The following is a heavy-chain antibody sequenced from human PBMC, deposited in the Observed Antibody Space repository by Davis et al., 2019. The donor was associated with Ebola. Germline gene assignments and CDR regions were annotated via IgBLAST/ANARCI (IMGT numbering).Heavy chain of an antibody. J-gene: IGHJ5*02. CDR3: TRALGS. V-gene: IGHV1-46*03. CDR2: INPSGGST. D-gene: IGHD7-27*01. CDR1: GYTFTGYY. Sequence: AASVKVSCKASGYTFTGYYMNWVRQAPGQGLEWMGMINPSGGSTTYAQKFQGRITMTRDTSTSTVYMELSSLTSEDTAMYYCTRALGSWGQGTLVTVPP.